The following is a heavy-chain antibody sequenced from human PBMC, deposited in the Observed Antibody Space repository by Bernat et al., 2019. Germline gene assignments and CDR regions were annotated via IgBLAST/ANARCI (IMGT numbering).Heavy chain of an antibody. CDR2: ISSNGGST. D-gene: IGHD3-22*01. V-gene: IGHV3-64*01. CDR1: GFTFSSYA. Sequence: EVQLVESGGGLVQPGGSLRLSCAASGFTFSSYAMHWVRQAPGKGLEYVSAISSNGGSTYYANSVKGRFTISRDNSKNTLYLQMGSLRAEDMAVDYCARGRGYYDSSGYRRLDYWGQGTLVTVSS. CDR3: ARGRGYYDSSGYRRLDY. J-gene: IGHJ4*02.